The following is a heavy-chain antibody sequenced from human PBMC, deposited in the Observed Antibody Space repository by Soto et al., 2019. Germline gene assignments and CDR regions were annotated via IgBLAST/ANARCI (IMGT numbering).Heavy chain of an antibody. V-gene: IGHV1-18*01. CDR3: ARAQYDFWRGYQADSLDY. D-gene: IGHD3-3*01. J-gene: IGHJ4*02. Sequence: ASVKASCKACGYAFTSCCIRSVRQAPGQGLEWMGWISAYNGNTNYAQKLQGRVTMTTDTSTSTAYMELRSLRSDDTAVYYCARAQYDFWRGYQADSLDYWGQGPLVTVSS. CDR1: GYAFTSCC. CDR2: ISAYNGNT.